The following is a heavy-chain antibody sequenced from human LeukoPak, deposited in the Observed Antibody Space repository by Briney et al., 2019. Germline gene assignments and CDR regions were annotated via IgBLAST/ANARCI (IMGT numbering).Heavy chain of an antibody. CDR2: ISGSGGST. J-gene: IGHJ5*02. Sequence: PGGSLRLSCAASGFTFSSYAMSWVRQAPGKGLEWVSAISGSGGSTYYADPVKGRFTISRDNSKNTLYLQMNSLRAEDTAVYYCAKEYCSGGSCYSLYTMGLDPWGQGTLVTVSS. D-gene: IGHD2-15*01. V-gene: IGHV3-23*01. CDR1: GFTFSSYA. CDR3: AKEYCSGGSCYSLYTMGLDP.